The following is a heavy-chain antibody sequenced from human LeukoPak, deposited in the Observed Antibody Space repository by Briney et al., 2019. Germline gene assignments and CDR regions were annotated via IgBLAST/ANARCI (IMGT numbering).Heavy chain of an antibody. CDR3: ASVFYSSGWYWYFDL. D-gene: IGHD6-19*01. CDR1: GDSVSSGSYY. J-gene: IGHJ2*01. Sequence: SETLSLTCAVSGDSVSSGSYYWNWIRQPPGKGLEWIGYIYYSGSTNYNPSLKSRVTISIDTSKNQFSLKLSSVTAADTAVYYCASVFYSSGWYWYFDLWGRGTLVTVSS. CDR2: IYYSGST. V-gene: IGHV4-61*01.